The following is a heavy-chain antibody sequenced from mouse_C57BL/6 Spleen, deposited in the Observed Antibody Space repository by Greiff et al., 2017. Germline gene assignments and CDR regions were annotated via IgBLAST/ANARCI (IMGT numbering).Heavy chain of an antibody. D-gene: IGHD1-1*01. J-gene: IGHJ4*01. CDR1: GYTFTDYY. V-gene: IGHV1-26*01. Sequence: EVQLQQSGPELVKPGASVKISCKASGYTFTDYYMNWVKQSHGKSLEWIGDINPNNGGTSYNQKFKGKATLTVDKSSSTAYMELRSLTSEDSAVYYCARLTTVVAPNAMDYWGQGTSVTVSS. CDR2: INPNNGGT. CDR3: ARLTTVVAPNAMDY.